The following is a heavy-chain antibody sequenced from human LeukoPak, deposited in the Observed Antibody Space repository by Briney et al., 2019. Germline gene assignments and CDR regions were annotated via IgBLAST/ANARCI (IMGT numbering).Heavy chain of an antibody. CDR1: GYTFTSYY. V-gene: IGHV1-46*01. CDR2: INPSGGST. D-gene: IGHD3-22*01. CDR3: ARAYYYDSSGLNWFDP. Sequence: ASVKVSCKASGYTFTSYYMHWVRQAPGQGLEWMGIINPSGGSTSYAQKFQGRVTMTRDTSTSTVYMELSSVRCEDTGVYYCARAYYYDSSGLNWFDPWGQGTLVTVSS. J-gene: IGHJ5*02.